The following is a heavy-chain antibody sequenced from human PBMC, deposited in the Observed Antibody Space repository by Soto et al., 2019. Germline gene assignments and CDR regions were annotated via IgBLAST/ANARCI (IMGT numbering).Heavy chain of an antibody. D-gene: IGHD3-22*01. Sequence: EVQLLESGGGLVQPGGSLRLSCAASGFTFSSYAMTWIRQAPGKGLEWVSTISGSGRSTYYADSVKGRFTISRDDSKNTVYLQMNSLRAEDTAVYYCARGITMIVVATGPDYWGQGTLVTVSS. CDR3: ARGITMIVVATGPDY. V-gene: IGHV3-23*01. CDR1: GFTFSSYA. CDR2: ISGSGRST. J-gene: IGHJ4*02.